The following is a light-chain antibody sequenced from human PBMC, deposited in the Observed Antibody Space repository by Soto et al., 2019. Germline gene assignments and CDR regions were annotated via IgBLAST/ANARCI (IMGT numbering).Light chain of an antibody. CDR3: QQRSNWPPIT. V-gene: IGKV3-11*01. J-gene: IGKJ5*01. Sequence: VLTQSPATLSLSPGERATLSCRASQSVSSYLAWYQQKPGQAPRLLIYDASNRATGIPARFSSSGSGTDFTLTISSLKPDDFAVYYCQQRSNWPPITFGQGTRLEIK. CDR1: QSVSSY. CDR2: DAS.